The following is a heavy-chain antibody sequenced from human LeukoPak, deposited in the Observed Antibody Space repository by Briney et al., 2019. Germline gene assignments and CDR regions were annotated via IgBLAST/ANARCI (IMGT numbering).Heavy chain of an antibody. CDR1: GGTFSSYA. Sequence: SSVKFSCKSSGGTFSSYAISWVRQARGQGLAWMGRIIPIFGIANYAQKFQGRATITADKSTSTAYMELSSLRSEDTAVYYCARDDRSPNYYYYYGMDVWGRGTTVTVSS. J-gene: IGHJ6*02. V-gene: IGHV1-69*04. CDR2: IIPIFGIA. D-gene: IGHD1-14*01. CDR3: ARDDRSPNYYYYYGMDV.